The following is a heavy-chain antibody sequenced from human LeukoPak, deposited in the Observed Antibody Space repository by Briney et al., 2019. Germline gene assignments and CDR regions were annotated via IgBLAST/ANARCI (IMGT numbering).Heavy chain of an antibody. V-gene: IGHV3-48*03. CDR2: ISSSGSTI. D-gene: IGHD2/OR15-2a*01. J-gene: IGHJ6*03. Sequence: PGGSLRLSCAASGFTFSSYEMNWVRQAPGKGLEWVSYISSSGSTIYYADSVKGRFTISRDNAKNSLYLQMNSLRAEDTAVYYCAKPYYIYYYYYYMDVWGKGTTVTVSS. CDR3: AKPYYIYYYYYYMDV. CDR1: GFTFSSYE.